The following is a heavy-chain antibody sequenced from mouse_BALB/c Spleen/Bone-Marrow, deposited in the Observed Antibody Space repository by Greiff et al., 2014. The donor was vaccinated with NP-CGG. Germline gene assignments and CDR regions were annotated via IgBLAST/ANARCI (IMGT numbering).Heavy chain of an antibody. J-gene: IGHJ4*01. CDR2: IYPSDSYT. CDR3: TRWLPYAMDY. Sequence: VKLVESGAELVRPGASVKLSCKASGYTFTNYWINWVKQRPGQGLEWIGNIYPSDSYTNYNQKFKDKATLTVDKSSSTAYVQLSSPTSEDSAVYYCTRWLPYAMDYWGRGTSVTVSS. V-gene: IGHV1-69*02. CDR1: GYTFTNYW. D-gene: IGHD2-2*01.